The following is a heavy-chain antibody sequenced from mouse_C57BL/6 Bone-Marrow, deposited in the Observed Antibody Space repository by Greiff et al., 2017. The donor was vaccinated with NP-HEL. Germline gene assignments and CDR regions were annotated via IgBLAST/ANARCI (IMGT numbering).Heavy chain of an antibody. V-gene: IGHV10-1*01. CDR1: GFSFNTYA. Sequence: EVKLLESGGGLVQPKGSLKLSCAASGFSFNTYAMNWVRQAPGKGLEWVARIRSKSNNYATYYADSVKDRFTISRDDSESMLYLQMNNLKTEDTAMYYCVRHIYGSTMFAYWGQGTLVTVSA. J-gene: IGHJ3*01. CDR2: IRSKSNNYAT. D-gene: IGHD1-1*01. CDR3: VRHIYGSTMFAY.